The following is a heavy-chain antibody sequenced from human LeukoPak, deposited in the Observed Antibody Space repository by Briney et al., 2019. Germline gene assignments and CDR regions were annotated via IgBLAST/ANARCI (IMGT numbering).Heavy chain of an antibody. V-gene: IGHV3-23*01. D-gene: IGHD6-19*01. Sequence: GGSLRLSCAASGFTFSTYAMGWVRQTPGQGLEWVSTISGSSAFTYYADSVQGRFTISRDNSKNTVYLQMNSLRAADTAVYYCAKAVASGRSFDYWGQGALVTVSS. J-gene: IGHJ4*02. CDR2: ISGSSAFT. CDR3: AKAVASGRSFDY. CDR1: GFTFSTYA.